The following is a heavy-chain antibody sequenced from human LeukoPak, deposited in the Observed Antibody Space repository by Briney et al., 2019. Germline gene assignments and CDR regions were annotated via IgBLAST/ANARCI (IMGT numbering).Heavy chain of an antibody. J-gene: IGHJ4*02. CDR1: GYTFTSYG. V-gene: IGHV1-18*01. Sequence: GASVKVSCKASGYTFTSYGISWVRQAPGEGLEWMGWISADNGNTNYAQQLQGRVTMTTDTTTSTAYMELRSLRSDDTAVYYCARGGGGITMVVVVIPGYYFDYWGQGTLVTVSS. D-gene: IGHD3-22*01. CDR2: ISADNGNT. CDR3: ARGGGGITMVVVVIPGYYFDY.